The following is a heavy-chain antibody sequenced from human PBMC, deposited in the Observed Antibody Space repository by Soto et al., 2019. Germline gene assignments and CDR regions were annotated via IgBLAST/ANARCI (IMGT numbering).Heavy chain of an antibody. CDR2: IWYDGSNK. Sequence: GGSLRLSCAASGFTFSSYGMHWVRQAPGKGLEWVAVIWYDGSNKYYADSVKGRFTISRDNSKNTLYLQMNSLRAEDTAVYYCAREHILTGYFDYWGQGTLVTVSS. CDR3: AREHILTGYFDY. V-gene: IGHV3-33*01. D-gene: IGHD3-9*01. CDR1: GFTFSSYG. J-gene: IGHJ4*02.